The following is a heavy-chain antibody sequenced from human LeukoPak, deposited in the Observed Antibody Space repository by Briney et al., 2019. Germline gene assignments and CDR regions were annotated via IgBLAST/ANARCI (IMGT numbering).Heavy chain of an antibody. CDR2: IKQDGSEK. Sequence: GGSLRLSCVASGFSFRTYWMTWVRQAPGKGLEWVANIKQDGSEKYYVDSAKGRFTISRDNANNSLYVQMNSLRAEDTAVYFCATVVSGFADNWGQGTLVTVSS. J-gene: IGHJ4*02. V-gene: IGHV3-7*05. CDR1: GFSFRTYW. D-gene: IGHD2-21*02. CDR3: ATVVSGFADN.